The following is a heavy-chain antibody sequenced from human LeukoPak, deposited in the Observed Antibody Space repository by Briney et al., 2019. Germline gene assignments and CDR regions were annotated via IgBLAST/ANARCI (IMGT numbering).Heavy chain of an antibody. CDR1: GGTFSSYA. CDR3: AREHQDSSSSFGAFDI. J-gene: IGHJ3*02. CDR2: IIPIFGTA. V-gene: IGHV1-69*05. D-gene: IGHD6-6*01. Sequence: SVKVSYKASGGTFSSYAISWVRQAPGQGLEWMGGIIPIFGTANYAQKFQGRVTITTDESTSTAYMELSSLRSEDTAVYYCAREHQDSSSSFGAFDIWGQGTMVTVSS.